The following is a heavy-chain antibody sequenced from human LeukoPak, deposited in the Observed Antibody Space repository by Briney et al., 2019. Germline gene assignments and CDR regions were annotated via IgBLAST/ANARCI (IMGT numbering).Heavy chain of an antibody. Sequence: ASVKVSCKASGYTFTSYGVAWVRQAPGQGLEWMGWISAYNGDTNYAQKFQGRVTMTTDTSTSTAFMELRSLRSDDTAVYYCARVPTDSSSWLEYFQHWGQGTLVTVSS. V-gene: IGHV1-18*01. CDR3: ARVPTDSSSWLEYFQH. CDR2: ISAYNGDT. J-gene: IGHJ1*01. D-gene: IGHD6-13*01. CDR1: GYTFTSYG.